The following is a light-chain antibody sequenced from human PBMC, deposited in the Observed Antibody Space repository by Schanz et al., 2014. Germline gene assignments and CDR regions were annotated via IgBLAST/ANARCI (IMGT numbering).Light chain of an antibody. CDR2: EVS. Sequence: DIVLTPTPLSLSVTPGPPASISCKSSQSLLHRDGKTYLYWYLQKPGQPPQVLISEVSNRFSGVPDRFSGSWSGTDFPLTISLVEAEDVGVYYCMQSLHFTTFGGGTKVEIK. J-gene: IGKJ4*01. CDR1: QSLLHRDGKTY. V-gene: IGKV2D-29*01. CDR3: MQSLHFTT.